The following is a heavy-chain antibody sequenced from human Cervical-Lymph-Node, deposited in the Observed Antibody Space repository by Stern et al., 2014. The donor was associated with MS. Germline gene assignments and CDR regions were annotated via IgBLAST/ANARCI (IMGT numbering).Heavy chain of an antibody. V-gene: IGHV4-59*01. CDR2: IYFSGST. CDR3: ARAPYDFTNWYGMDV. CDR1: GGSISSYY. D-gene: IGHD1-1*01. J-gene: IGHJ6*02. Sequence: VQLVESGPGLVKPSETLSLTCIVSGGSISSYYWSWIRQPPGKGLEWIGHIYFSGSTDYNPSLQSRVTMSADISKNQISLRLSSVTAADTAVYHCARAPYDFTNWYGMDVWGQGTTVTVSS.